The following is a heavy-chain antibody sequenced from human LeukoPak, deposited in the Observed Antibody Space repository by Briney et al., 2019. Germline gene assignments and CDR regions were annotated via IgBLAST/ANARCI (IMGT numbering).Heavy chain of an antibody. Sequence: RASVKVSCKASGYTFTGYYMHWVRQAPGQGLEWMGIINPSGGSTSYAQKFQGRVTMTRDTSTSTVYMELSSLRSEDTAVYYCARDQASGPLGYWGQGTLVTVSS. CDR2: INPSGGST. V-gene: IGHV1-46*01. CDR3: ARDQASGPLGY. J-gene: IGHJ4*02. D-gene: IGHD3-16*01. CDR1: GYTFTGYY.